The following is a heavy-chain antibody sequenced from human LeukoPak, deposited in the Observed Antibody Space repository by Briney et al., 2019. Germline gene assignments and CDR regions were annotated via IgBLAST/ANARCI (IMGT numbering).Heavy chain of an antibody. CDR2: IYYSGIT. D-gene: IGHD1-26*01. CDR1: GGSISSHY. Sequence: SETLSLTCTVSGGSISSHYWSWIRQTPGRGLEWIGQIYYSGITNYNPSLKSRVALSVDTSKNQFSLKLTSVTAADTAVYYCARDIRAVGATLYFDYWGHGTLVTVSS. CDR3: ARDIRAVGATLYFDY. J-gene: IGHJ4*01. V-gene: IGHV4-59*11.